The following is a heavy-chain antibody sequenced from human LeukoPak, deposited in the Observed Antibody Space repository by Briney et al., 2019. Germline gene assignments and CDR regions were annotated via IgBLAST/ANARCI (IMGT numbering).Heavy chain of an antibody. CDR1: GGSFSGYY. D-gene: IGHD6-19*01. V-gene: IGHV4-34*01. CDR2: INHSGST. Sequence: PSETLSLTCAVYGGSFSGYYWSWIRQPPGKGLEWIGEINHSGSTNYNPSLKSRVTISVDTSKNQFSLKLSSVTAADTAVYYCARPLWYSSGTADYYYMDVWGKGTTVTVSS. J-gene: IGHJ6*03. CDR3: ARPLWYSSGTADYYYMDV.